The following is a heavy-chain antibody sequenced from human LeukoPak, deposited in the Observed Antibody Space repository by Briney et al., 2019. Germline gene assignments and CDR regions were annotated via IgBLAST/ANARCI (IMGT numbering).Heavy chain of an antibody. CDR1: GDTFISYG. D-gene: IGHD5-18*01. Sequence: ASVKVSCTASGDTFISYGISWVRQAPGQGLEWMGWISAYNGNTNYAQKLQGRVTMTTDTSTSTAYMELRSLRSDDTAVYYCAREGYSYGYPYFDYWGQGTLVTVSS. CDR2: ISAYNGNT. J-gene: IGHJ4*02. V-gene: IGHV1-18*01. CDR3: AREGYSYGYPYFDY.